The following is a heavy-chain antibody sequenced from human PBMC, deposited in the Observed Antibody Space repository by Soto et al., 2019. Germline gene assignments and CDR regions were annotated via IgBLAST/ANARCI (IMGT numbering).Heavy chain of an antibody. J-gene: IGHJ4*02. D-gene: IGHD3-3*01. CDR2: IDNSGST. V-gene: IGHV4-4*07. CDR3: ARGGQDFWSGPFDY. CDR1: GGSISNYF. Sequence: PSETLSLTCTVSGGSISNYFCNWIRQPAGKGLEWIGRIDNSGSTNYNPSLKSRITMSADTSRNQFSLKLNSVTAADTAVYYCARGGQDFWSGPFDYWGRRAPVTVSS.